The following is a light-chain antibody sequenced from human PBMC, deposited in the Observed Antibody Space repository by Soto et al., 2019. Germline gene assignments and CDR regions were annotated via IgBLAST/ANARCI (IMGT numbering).Light chain of an antibody. CDR1: QSVISS. J-gene: IGKJ4*01. CDR2: DTS. CDR3: QQYNEWPPLT. V-gene: IGKV3-15*01. Sequence: EIVVTQSTSLVSGSTGARVTLSCGASQSVISSLAWYQQKPDQAPRLLIYDTSTRATDIPARFSGSGSGTEFTLTISNLQSEDFAVYYCQQYNEWPPLTFGGGTKVDIK.